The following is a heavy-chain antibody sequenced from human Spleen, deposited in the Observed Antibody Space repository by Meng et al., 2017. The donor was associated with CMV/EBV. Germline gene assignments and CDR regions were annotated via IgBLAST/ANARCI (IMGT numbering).Heavy chain of an antibody. V-gene: IGHV1-69*05. Sequence: SVKVSCKASGGDVSRHFIGWVRQAPGQGLEWMGGIIPIFGTANYAQKFQGRVTITTDESTSTAYMELSSLRSEDTAVYYCASEPAAGYTEAWGQGTLVTVSS. CDR3: ASEPAAGYTEA. D-gene: IGHD2-2*01. J-gene: IGHJ1*01. CDR1: GGDVSRHF. CDR2: IIPIFGTA.